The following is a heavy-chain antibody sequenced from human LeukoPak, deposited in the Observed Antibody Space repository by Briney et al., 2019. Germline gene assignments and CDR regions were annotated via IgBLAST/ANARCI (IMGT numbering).Heavy chain of an antibody. J-gene: IGHJ6*03. D-gene: IGHD3-16*01. Sequence: SETLSLTCTVSGGSISSYYWSWIRQPAGKGLEWIGRIYTSGSTTYNPSLKSRVTMSVDTSKNQFSLKLSSVTAADTAVYYCARGVMLEFYYYYMDVWGKGTTVTVSS. CDR3: ARGVMLEFYYYYMDV. CDR2: IYTSGST. V-gene: IGHV4-4*07. CDR1: GGSISSYY.